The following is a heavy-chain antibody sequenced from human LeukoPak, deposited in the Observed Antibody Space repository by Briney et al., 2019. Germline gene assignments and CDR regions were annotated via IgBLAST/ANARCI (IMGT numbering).Heavy chain of an antibody. J-gene: IGHJ4*02. D-gene: IGHD5-24*01. Sequence: SETLSLTCTVSGGSISSGDYYWSWIRQPPGKGLEWIGYIYYSGSTYYNPSLKSRVTISVDTSKNQFSLKLSSETAADTAVYYCARGAFHDYNLLDYWGQGTLVTVSS. CDR2: IYYSGST. CDR3: ARGAFHDYNLLDY. V-gene: IGHV4-30-4*01. CDR1: GGSISSGDYY.